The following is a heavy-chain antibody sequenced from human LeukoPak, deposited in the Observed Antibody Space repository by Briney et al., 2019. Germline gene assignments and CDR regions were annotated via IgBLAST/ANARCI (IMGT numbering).Heavy chain of an antibody. CDR1: DGSISSSRYF. J-gene: IGHJ4*02. CDR2: IGYSGST. V-gene: IGHV4-39*02. D-gene: IGHD1-26*01. Sequence: PSETLSLTCTVSDGSISSSRYFWGWLRQPPGKGLEWIGSIGYSGSTYYNPSLKSRVTISVNTSKNQFSLKLSSVTAADTAVYYCSRESGAFCPFGYWGQGTLVIVPP. CDR3: SRESGAFCPFGY.